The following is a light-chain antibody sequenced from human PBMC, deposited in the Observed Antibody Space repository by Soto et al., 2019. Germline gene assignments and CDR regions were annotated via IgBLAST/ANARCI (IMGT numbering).Light chain of an antibody. CDR3: QSYDSSLSGSEV. CDR2: GNF. J-gene: IGLJ1*01. CDR1: SSNIGAGYD. V-gene: IGLV1-40*01. Sequence: QSVLTQPPSVSGAPGQRVTISCTGNSSNIGAGYDVHWYQQLPGTAPKLLIYGNFNRPSGVPDRFSGSKSGTPASLAITGLQAEDEADYYCQSYDSSLSGSEVFGTGTKVTVL.